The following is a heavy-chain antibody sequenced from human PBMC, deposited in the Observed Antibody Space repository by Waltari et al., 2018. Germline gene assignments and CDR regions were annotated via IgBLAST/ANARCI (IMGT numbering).Heavy chain of an antibody. CDR3: ARGNAFDF. CDR1: GDSITSYY. Sequence: QVQLQESGPGLVKPSETLSLTCTVSGDSITSYYWNWIRQPPGKGLEWIAYIYHSGSTTYNPFLKSRVTLSIDMSKNQFPLNLTSVTAADTAVYYCARGNAFDFWGQGTLVTVSS. CDR2: IYHSGST. V-gene: IGHV4-59*01. J-gene: IGHJ3*01.